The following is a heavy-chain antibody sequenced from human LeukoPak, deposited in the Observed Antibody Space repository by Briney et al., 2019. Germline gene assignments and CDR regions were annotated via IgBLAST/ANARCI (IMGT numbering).Heavy chain of an antibody. CDR3: ARQGFGFGEFVVWFDP. Sequence: ASVKVSCKTSGYTFNSYGISWVRQAPGQGLEWMGWISAYNGNTNYAQKLQGRVTMTTDTSTSTAYMELRSLRSDDTAVYYCARQGFGFGEFVVWFDPWGQGTLVTVSS. V-gene: IGHV1-18*01. CDR1: GYTFNSYG. D-gene: IGHD3-10*01. J-gene: IGHJ5*02. CDR2: ISAYNGNT.